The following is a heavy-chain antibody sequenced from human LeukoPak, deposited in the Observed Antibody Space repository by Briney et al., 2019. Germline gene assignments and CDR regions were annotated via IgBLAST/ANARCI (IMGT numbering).Heavy chain of an antibody. J-gene: IGHJ4*02. CDR1: GGTFTSYA. D-gene: IGHD2-2*01. CDR3: ARDSPQSAFDY. V-gene: IGHV1-69*05. Sequence: GASVKVSCKASGGTFTSYAISWVRQAPGQGLEWMGGIIPFFGKANYAQKLQGRVTITTDESTSTAYMELRSLRSDDTAVYYCARDSPQSAFDYWGQGTLVTVSS. CDR2: IIPFFGKA.